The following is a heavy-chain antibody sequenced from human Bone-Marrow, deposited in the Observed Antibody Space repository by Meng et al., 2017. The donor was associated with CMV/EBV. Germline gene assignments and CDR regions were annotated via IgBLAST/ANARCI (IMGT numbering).Heavy chain of an antibody. V-gene: IGHV3-30*04. D-gene: IGHD5-12*01. CDR1: GFTFSSYA. Sequence: GESLKISCAASGFTFSSYAMHWVRQAPGKGLEWVAVISYDGSNKYYADSVKGRFTISRDNSKNTLYLQMNSLRAEDTAVYYCTKSRNGYGWLDYWGQGTLVTVSS. CDR2: ISYDGSNK. J-gene: IGHJ4*02. CDR3: TKSRNGYGWLDY.